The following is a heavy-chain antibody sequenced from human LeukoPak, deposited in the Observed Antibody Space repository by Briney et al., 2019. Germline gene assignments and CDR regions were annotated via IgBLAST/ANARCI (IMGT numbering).Heavy chain of an antibody. Sequence: PGGSLRLSCAASGFTFSSYGMNWVRQAPGKGLEWLSYITSSGSGVHYADSVKGRFTISRDNDENSLYLQMNSLRADDTAVYYCARTPSSSSSWHWGRGTLVTVSS. CDR1: GFTFSSYG. V-gene: IGHV3-48*01. CDR3: ARTPSSSSSWH. CDR2: ITSSGSGV. D-gene: IGHD6-13*01. J-gene: IGHJ4*02.